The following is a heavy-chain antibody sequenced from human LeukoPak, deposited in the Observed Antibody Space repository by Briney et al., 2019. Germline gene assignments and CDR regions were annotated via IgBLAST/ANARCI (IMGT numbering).Heavy chain of an antibody. Sequence: ASVKVSCKASGYTFTGYYMHWVRQAPGQGLEWMGWINPNSGGTNYAQKFQGRVTMTRDTSISTAYMELSRLRSDDTAVYYCARDPIAVAAEVQFDYWGQGTLVTVSS. CDR1: GYTFTGYY. D-gene: IGHD6-19*01. J-gene: IGHJ4*02. CDR2: INPNSGGT. V-gene: IGHV1-2*02. CDR3: ARDPIAVAAEVQFDY.